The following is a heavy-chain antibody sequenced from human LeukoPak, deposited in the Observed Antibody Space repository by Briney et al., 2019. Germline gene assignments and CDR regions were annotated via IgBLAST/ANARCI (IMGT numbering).Heavy chain of an antibody. CDR1: GGSFSGYY. V-gene: IGHV4-34*01. CDR3: ARSHTYYDFWSGSRYNWFDP. D-gene: IGHD3-3*01. CDR2: INHSGST. J-gene: IGHJ5*02. Sequence: SETLSLTCAVYGGSFSGYYWSWIRQPPGKGLEWIGGINHSGSTNYNPSLKSRVTISVDTSKNQFSLKLSSVTAADTAVYYCARSHTYYDFWSGSRYNWFDPWGQGTLVTVSS.